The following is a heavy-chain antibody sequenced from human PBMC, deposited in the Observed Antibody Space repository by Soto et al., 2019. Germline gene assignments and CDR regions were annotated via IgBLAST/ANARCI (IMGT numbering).Heavy chain of an antibody. CDR1: GFTFSSYG. Sequence: PGGSLRLSCAASGFTFSSYGMHWVRQAPGKGLEWVAVIWYDGSNKYYADSVQDRFTISRDNSKNTLYLQMNSLRAEDTAVYYCAREYTVDNFRHWRYYYYGMDVWGQGTTVTVSS. V-gene: IGHV3-33*01. CDR3: AREYTVDNFRHWRYYYYGMDV. J-gene: IGHJ6*02. CDR2: IWYDGSNK. D-gene: IGHD4-17*01.